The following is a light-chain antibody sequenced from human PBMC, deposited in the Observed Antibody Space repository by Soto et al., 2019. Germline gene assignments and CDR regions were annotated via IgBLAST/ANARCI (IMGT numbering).Light chain of an antibody. Sequence: EIVLTQSPATLSLSPGERATLSCRASQSVTNSLAWYQQNPGQAPRLLVYDASNRATGIPTRFSGSGSGTDFTLTISNLEPDDFAVYYCQQHISWPLTFGGGNKVAIK. J-gene: IGKJ4*01. V-gene: IGKV3-11*01. CDR1: QSVTNS. CDR2: DAS. CDR3: QQHISWPLT.